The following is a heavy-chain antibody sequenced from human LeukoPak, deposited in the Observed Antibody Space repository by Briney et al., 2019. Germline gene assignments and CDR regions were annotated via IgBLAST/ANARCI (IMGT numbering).Heavy chain of an antibody. D-gene: IGHD2-2*02. CDR3: AKELGYCSSTSCYTAFDI. CDR1: GFTFSSYG. J-gene: IGHJ3*02. CDR2: IRYDGSNK. V-gene: IGHV3-30*02. Sequence: GGSLRLSCAASGFTFSSYGMHWVRQAPGKGLEWVAFIRYDGSNKYYADSVKGRFTISRDNSKNTLYLQMHSLRAEDTAVYYCAKELGYCSSTSCYTAFDIWGQGTMVTVSS.